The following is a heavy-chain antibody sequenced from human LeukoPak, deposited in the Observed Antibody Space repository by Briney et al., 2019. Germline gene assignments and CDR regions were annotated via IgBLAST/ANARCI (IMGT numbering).Heavy chain of an antibody. D-gene: IGHD2-2*01. CDR2: ISSSGSTI. Sequence: KPGGSLRLSCAASGFTFSDHYMSWIRQAPGKGLEWVSYISSSGSTIYYADSVKGRFTISRDNAKNSLYLQMNSLRAEDTAVYYCAREDIVVVPAATFDYWGQGTLVTVSS. J-gene: IGHJ4*02. V-gene: IGHV3-11*01. CDR3: AREDIVVVPAATFDY. CDR1: GFTFSDHY.